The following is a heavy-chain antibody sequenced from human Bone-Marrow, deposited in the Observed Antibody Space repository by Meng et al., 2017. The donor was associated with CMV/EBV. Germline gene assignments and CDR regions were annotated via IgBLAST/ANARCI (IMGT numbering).Heavy chain of an antibody. Sequence: QGVLVESGAEVKEPGASVKVSCKASGYIFSDYYIHWVRQAPGQGLEWMGWIHPKNGGTKYAQKFQGRVTMTRDTSISTTYMDLNRLISDDTAVYYCARDPDTPMAFDHWGQGTLVTVSS. D-gene: IGHD5-18*01. J-gene: IGHJ4*02. CDR2: IHPKNGGT. CDR3: ARDPDTPMAFDH. V-gene: IGHV1-2*02. CDR1: GYIFSDYY.